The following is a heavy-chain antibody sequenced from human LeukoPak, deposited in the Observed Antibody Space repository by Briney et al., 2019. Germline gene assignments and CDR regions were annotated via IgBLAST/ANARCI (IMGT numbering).Heavy chain of an antibody. J-gene: IGHJ6*02. V-gene: IGHV5-51*01. Sequence: KVSCKGYVYSFTSYWIGWVRQMPGKGLEWMGIINPADSDTRYSPSFQGQVTISTDKSISTAYLQWGSLKASDTAMYYCARLGDYGMDVWGQGTTVAVSS. CDR2: INPADSDT. CDR3: ARLGDYGMDV. CDR1: VYSFTSYW.